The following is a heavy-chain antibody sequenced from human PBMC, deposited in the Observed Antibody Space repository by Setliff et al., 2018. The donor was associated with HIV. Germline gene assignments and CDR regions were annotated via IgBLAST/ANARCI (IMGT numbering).Heavy chain of an antibody. D-gene: IGHD2-21*01. V-gene: IGHV1-2*04. Sequence: GASVKVSCKASGYTFTGYYMRWVRQAPGQGLEWMGWINPNSGGTNYAQKFQGWVTMTRDTSISTAYMELSSLRSEDTAVYYCARDLAYCGGDCYYGMDVWGQGTLVTVSS. CDR3: ARDLAYCGGDCYYGMDV. CDR1: GYTFTGYY. CDR2: INPNSGGT. J-gene: IGHJ6*02.